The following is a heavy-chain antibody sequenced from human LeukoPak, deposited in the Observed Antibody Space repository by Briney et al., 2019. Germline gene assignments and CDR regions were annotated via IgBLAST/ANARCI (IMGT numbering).Heavy chain of an antibody. CDR2: ISSSGSTI. D-gene: IGHD3-22*01. J-gene: IGHJ4*02. Sequence: PGGSLRLSCATSGFTFSSYEMNWVRQAPGKGLEWVSYISSSGSTIYYADSVKGRFTISRDNAKNSLYLQMNSLRAEDTAVYYCARDYRSMIVVVPFDYWGQGTLVTVSS. CDR1: GFTFSSYE. V-gene: IGHV3-48*03. CDR3: ARDYRSMIVVVPFDY.